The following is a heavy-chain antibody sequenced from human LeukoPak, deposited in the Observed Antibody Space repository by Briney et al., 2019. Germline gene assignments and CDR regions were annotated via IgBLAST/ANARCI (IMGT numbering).Heavy chain of an antibody. Sequence: SETLSLTCSVSGYSISSAYYWGWIRQPPGKGLEWIGTMYHSGSTNYNPSLKSRVTISVDTSKTQSSLKLSSVTAADTAVYFCARVPPSVTLGAIFLHYFDYWGLGTLVTVSS. CDR2: MYHSGST. D-gene: IGHD3-3*02. CDR1: GYSISSAYY. J-gene: IGHJ4*02. CDR3: ARVPPSVTLGAIFLHYFDY. V-gene: IGHV4-38-2*02.